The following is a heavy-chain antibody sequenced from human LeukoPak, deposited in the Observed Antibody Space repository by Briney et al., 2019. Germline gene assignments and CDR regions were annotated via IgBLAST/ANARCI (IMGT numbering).Heavy chain of an antibody. D-gene: IGHD3-3*01. Sequence: PGGSLRLSCAASGFTFSSYAMSWVRQAPGKGLEWVSAISGSGGSTYYADSVKGRFTISRDNAKKTLYLQMNSLRAEDTAVYFCARDTYEPGLIDFWGQGTLVSVSS. CDR1: GFTFSSYA. V-gene: IGHV3-23*01. CDR3: ARDTYEPGLIDF. J-gene: IGHJ4*02. CDR2: ISGSGGST.